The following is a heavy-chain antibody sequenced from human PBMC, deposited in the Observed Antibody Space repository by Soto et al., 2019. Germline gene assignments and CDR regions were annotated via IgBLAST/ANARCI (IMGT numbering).Heavy chain of an antibody. J-gene: IGHJ6*02. CDR3: VRSRQIVSGNDYGLDV. Sequence: QVQLQESGSGLVKPSQSLSLTCTVSGVSLNTADTWWSWIRQSPGKGLEFIGYYHSGGSTYYDASLRSRVIISADTSNSQFSLKLSSVTVADTAVYFCVRSRQIVSGNDYGLDVWGQGTTVTVSS. CDR2: YHSGGST. V-gene: IGHV4-30-4*01. D-gene: IGHD2-15*01. CDR1: GVSLNTADTW.